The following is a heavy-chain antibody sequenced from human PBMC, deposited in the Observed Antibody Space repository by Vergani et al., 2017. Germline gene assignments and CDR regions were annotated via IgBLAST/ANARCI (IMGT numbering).Heavy chain of an antibody. CDR1: GGSISSSSYY. CDR2: IYYSGST. D-gene: IGHD6-19*01. Sequence: QLQLQESGPGLVKPSETLSLTCTVSGGSISSSSYYWGWIRQPPGKGLEWIGSIYYSGSTYYNPSLKSRVTISVDTSKNQFSLKLSSVTAADTAVYYCARGGRWLVRRCYYFDYWGQGTLVTVSS. J-gene: IGHJ4*02. CDR3: ARGGRWLVRRCYYFDY. V-gene: IGHV4-39*07.